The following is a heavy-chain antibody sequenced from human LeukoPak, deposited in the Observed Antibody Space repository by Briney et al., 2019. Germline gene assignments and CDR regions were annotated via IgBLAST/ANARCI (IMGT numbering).Heavy chain of an antibody. Sequence: PGGSLRLSCAASGFIFSNYGMHWVRQAPGKGLEWVAFIRYGGDNKYYADSVKGRFTISRDNSKNKLYLQMNTLRAEDTAVYYCAKDLESGSWFGAFALWGQGTMVTVSS. CDR1: GFIFSNYG. V-gene: IGHV3-30*02. CDR3: AKDLESGSWFGAFAL. J-gene: IGHJ3*01. D-gene: IGHD6-13*01. CDR2: IRYGGDNK.